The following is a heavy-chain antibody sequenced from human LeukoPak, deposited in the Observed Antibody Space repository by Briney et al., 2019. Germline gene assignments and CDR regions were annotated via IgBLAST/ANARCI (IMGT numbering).Heavy chain of an antibody. D-gene: IGHD3-22*01. J-gene: IGHJ4*02. Sequence: GGSLRLSCAASGFTFSSYAMSWVRQAPGKELEWVSAISGSGGSTYYADSVKGRFTISRDNSKNTLYLQMNSLRAEDTAVYYCAKVRISRDYYDSSGYYFYFDYWGQGTLVTVSS. CDR1: GFTFSSYA. CDR2: ISGSGGST. CDR3: AKVRISRDYYDSSGYYFYFDY. V-gene: IGHV3-23*01.